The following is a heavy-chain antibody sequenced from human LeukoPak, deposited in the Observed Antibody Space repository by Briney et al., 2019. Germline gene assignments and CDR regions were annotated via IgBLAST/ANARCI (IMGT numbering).Heavy chain of an antibody. Sequence: GPSLRLSCAASAFTFTSYGMHWVRQAPGKGLECEAVIWFDGSNKYYADSMNGRFTISRDNSKNTLYLKMSSLRAEDTAVYYCARGPPINSYGRDYFDYWGQGTLVTVSS. J-gene: IGHJ4*02. D-gene: IGHD5-18*01. V-gene: IGHV3-33*01. CDR3: ARGPPINSYGRDYFDY. CDR1: AFTFTSYG. CDR2: IWFDGSNK.